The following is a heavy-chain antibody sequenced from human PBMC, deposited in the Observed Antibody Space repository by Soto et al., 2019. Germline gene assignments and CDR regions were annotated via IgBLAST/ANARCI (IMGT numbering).Heavy chain of an antibody. CDR1: GGSFSGYY. CDR3: ARGKGLEAARRNPRYYYYYGMDV. D-gene: IGHD6-6*01. Sequence: PSETLSLTCAAYGGSFSGYYWSWIRQPPGKGLEWIGEINHSGSTNYNPSLNSRVTISVDTSKNQLSLKLSSVTAADTAVYYCARGKGLEAARRNPRYYYYYGMDVWGQGTTVTVSS. CDR2: INHSGST. J-gene: IGHJ6*02. V-gene: IGHV4-34*01.